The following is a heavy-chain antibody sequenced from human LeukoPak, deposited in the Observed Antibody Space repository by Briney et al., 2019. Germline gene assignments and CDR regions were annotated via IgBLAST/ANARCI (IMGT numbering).Heavy chain of an antibody. D-gene: IGHD3-3*01. CDR1: GGIFSNSP. CDR2: IIPILDMA. V-gene: IGHV1-69*04. Sequence: SVKVSCKSSGGIFSNSPISWIRQAPGQGLEWLGRIIPILDMAYYAQKFQGRVTITADRSTHTVYMELTSLTSEDTAMYYCARDLEGVGAFDFWGQGTLVTVSS. CDR3: ARDLEGVGAFDF. J-gene: IGHJ3*01.